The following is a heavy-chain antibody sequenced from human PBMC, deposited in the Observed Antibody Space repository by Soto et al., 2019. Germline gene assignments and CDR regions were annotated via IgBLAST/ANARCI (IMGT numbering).Heavy chain of an antibody. CDR1: GFTFSSYA. CDR3: ARDAELGVAGTLTYFDY. Sequence: GGSLRLSCAASGFTFSSYAMHWVRQAPGKGLEWVAVISYDGSNKYYADSVKGRFTISRDNSKNTLYLQMNSLRAENTAVYYCARDAELGVAGTLTYFDYWGQGTLVTVSS. V-gene: IGHV3-30-3*01. D-gene: IGHD6-19*01. CDR2: ISYDGSNK. J-gene: IGHJ4*02.